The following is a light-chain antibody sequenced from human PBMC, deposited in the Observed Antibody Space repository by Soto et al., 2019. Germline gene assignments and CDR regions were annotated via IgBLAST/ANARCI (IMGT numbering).Light chain of an antibody. V-gene: IGLV6-57*04. J-gene: IGLJ2*01. CDR1: SGSIASNY. CDR3: QSYDSRNQI. Sequence: NFMLTQSHSVSESPGKTVAVSCTRSSGSIASNYVQCYQQRPGSAPTTVIHEDNQRPSGVPARVSGSIDSSSNSASLNISGLKTEDEVDYCCQSYDSRNQIFGGGTKLTVL. CDR2: EDN.